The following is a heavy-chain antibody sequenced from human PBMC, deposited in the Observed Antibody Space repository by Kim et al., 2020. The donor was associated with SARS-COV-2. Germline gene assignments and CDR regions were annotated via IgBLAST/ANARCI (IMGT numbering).Heavy chain of an antibody. CDR1: GFTFSSYS. J-gene: IGHJ5*02. Sequence: GGSLRLSCAASGFTFSSYSMNWVRQAPGKGLEWVSSISSSSSYIYYADSVKGRFTISRDNANNSLYLQMNSLRAEDTAVYYCARGGEYCSGGSCYSDWFDPWGQGTLVTVSS. V-gene: IGHV3-21*04. D-gene: IGHD2-15*01. CDR3: ARGGEYCSGGSCYSDWFDP. CDR2: ISSSSSYI.